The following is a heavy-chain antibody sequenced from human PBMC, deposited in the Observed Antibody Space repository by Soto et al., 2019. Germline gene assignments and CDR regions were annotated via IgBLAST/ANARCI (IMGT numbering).Heavy chain of an antibody. CDR1: GCSISSSSYY. D-gene: IGHD6-13*01. CDR2: IYYSGST. CDR3: ARQTLYYSSSWDWFDP. V-gene: IGHV4-39*01. J-gene: IGHJ5*02. Sequence: SETLSLTCTVSGCSISSSSYYWGWIRQPPGKGLEWIGSIYYSGSTYYNPSLKSRVTISVDTSKNQFSLKLSSVTAADTAAYYCARQTLYYSSSWDWFDPWGQGTLVTVSS.